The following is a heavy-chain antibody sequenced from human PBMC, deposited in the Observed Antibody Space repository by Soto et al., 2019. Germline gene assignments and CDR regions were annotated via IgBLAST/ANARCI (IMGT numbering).Heavy chain of an antibody. D-gene: IGHD2-2*02. CDR3: ATGYIDY. Sequence: GRYLKISCAAYGLTLGDYWMHWVRQPPGPGPEWVSRMTGDGRTTQYADSVKGRFTASGDNAKSTLYLQMNSLRAEDTAVYYCATGYIDYWCPGILV. V-gene: IGHV3-74*03. CDR2: MTGDGRTT. CDR1: GLTLGDYW. J-gene: IGHJ4*02.